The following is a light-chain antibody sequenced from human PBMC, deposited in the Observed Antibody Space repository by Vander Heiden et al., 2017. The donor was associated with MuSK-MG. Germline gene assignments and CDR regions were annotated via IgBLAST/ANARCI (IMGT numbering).Light chain of an antibody. V-gene: IGKV3-15*01. J-gene: IGKJ2*01. CDR3: QQYNNWPYT. CDR1: QSVNSN. Sequence: EIVMTQPPATLSVSPGERATLSCRASQSVNSNLAWYQQQPGQAPRLLIFGASIRAAGFPARFSGSGSGTEFTLTISSLQSEDFAVYYCQQYNNWPYTFGQGTKLEIK. CDR2: GAS.